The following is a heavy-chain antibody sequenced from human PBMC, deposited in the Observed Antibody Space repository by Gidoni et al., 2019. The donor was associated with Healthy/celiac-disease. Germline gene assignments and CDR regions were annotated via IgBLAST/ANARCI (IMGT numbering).Heavy chain of an antibody. J-gene: IGHJ6*02. D-gene: IGHD3-9*01. CDR3: AKDSLVTSYYYYYGMDV. CDR2: LLYDGSTK. Sequence: QVQLVTSGGGVVQPGRSLRPSCAASGVPLSSSGMHWVRQATGKGLEWLSVLLYDGSTKYYAASVKGRFTISRDNSKNTLYLQLNSLRAEDTAVYYCAKDSLVTSYYYYYGMDVWGQGTTVTVSS. CDR1: GVPLSSSG. V-gene: IGHV3-30*18.